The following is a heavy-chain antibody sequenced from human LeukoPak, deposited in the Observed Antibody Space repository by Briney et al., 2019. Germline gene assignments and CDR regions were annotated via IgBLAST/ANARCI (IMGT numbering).Heavy chain of an antibody. CDR3: AHVLFMTTVTTYHRGFDS. D-gene: IGHD4-17*01. V-gene: IGHV2-5*02. J-gene: IGHJ4*02. CDR1: GFSLSSSGVG. Sequence: ESGPTLVKPTQTLTLTCTFSGFSLSSSGVGVGWIRQPPGKALEWLALIYWDDDKRYSPSLKSRLTITKDTSKNQVVLTLTNMDPVDTATYYCAHVLFMTTVTTYHRGFDSWGQGTLVTVSS. CDR2: IYWDDDK.